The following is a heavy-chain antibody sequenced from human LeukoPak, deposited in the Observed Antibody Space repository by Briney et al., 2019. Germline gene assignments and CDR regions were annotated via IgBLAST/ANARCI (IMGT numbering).Heavy chain of an antibody. J-gene: IGHJ5*02. CDR1: GGTFSSYA. CDR3: ARGLRTYYYDSSGPRGDWFDP. D-gene: IGHD3-22*01. V-gene: IGHV1-69*04. Sequence: ASVKVSCKASGGTFSSYAISWVRQAPGQGLEWMGRIIPILGIANSAQKFQGRVTISADKSTSTAYMELSSLRSEDTAVYYCARGLRTYYYDSSGPRGDWFDPWGQGTLVTVSS. CDR2: IIPILGIA.